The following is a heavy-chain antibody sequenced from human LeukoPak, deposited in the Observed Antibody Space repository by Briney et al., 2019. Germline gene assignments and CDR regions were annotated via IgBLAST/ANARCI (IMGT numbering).Heavy chain of an antibody. Sequence: SRTLSLTCTVSGGSISSGGYYWSWIRQHPGKGLEWIGYIYYSGSTYYNPSLKSRVTISVDTSKNQFSLKLSSVTAADTAVYYCAVGGVYLRGGAEAFDIWGQGTMVTVSS. CDR3: AVGGVYLRGGAEAFDI. J-gene: IGHJ3*02. CDR2: IYYSGST. D-gene: IGHD3-10*01. CDR1: GGSISSGGYY. V-gene: IGHV4-31*03.